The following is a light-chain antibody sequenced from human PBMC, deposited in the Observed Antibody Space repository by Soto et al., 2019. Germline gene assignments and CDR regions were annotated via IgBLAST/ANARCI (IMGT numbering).Light chain of an antibody. CDR1: QSIDIY. V-gene: IGKV3-11*01. CDR3: HQRQLGYS. CDR2: DAS. J-gene: IGKJ5*01. Sequence: TVVTQSPATLSLAPGERATLSCRASQSIDIYLAWSQLRPGQAPMLLIYDASNRPPGIPGRFSGSGAATVFSLTLIIQEPDDLAIYYCHQRQLGYSFG.